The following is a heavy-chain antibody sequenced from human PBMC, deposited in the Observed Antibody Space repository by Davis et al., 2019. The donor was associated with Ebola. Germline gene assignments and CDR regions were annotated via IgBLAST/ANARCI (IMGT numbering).Heavy chain of an antibody. D-gene: IGHD1-26*01. J-gene: IGHJ4*02. V-gene: IGHV4-4*02. Sequence: PSETLSLTCAVSGGSISSSNWWSWVRQPPGKGLEWIGEISHSGSTNYNPSLKSRVTMSVDKSKNQFSLNLSSVTSADPAVYYCARDPSGDYFDYWGQGTLVTVSA. CDR1: GGSISSSNW. CDR2: ISHSGST. CDR3: ARDPSGDYFDY.